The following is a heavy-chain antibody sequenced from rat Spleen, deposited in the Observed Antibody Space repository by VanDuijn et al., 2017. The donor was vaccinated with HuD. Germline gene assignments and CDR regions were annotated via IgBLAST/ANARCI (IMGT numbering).Heavy chain of an antibody. CDR2: INYDGSRT. Sequence: EVQLVESDGGLVQPGRSLKLSCAASGFNFSDYYMAWVRQAPTKGLEWVATINYDGSRTDYRDSVKGRFTISRDNAENTVYLQMNSLRSEDTATYYCATPLPHWGLGVLVTVSS. CDR3: ATPLPH. J-gene: IGHJ2*01. CDR1: GFNFSDYY. V-gene: IGHV5-29*01. D-gene: IGHD3-1*01.